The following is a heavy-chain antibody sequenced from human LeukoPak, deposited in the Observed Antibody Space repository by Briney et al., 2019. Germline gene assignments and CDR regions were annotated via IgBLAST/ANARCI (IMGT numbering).Heavy chain of an antibody. CDR1: GFTFSSYE. CDR2: ISSSGSTI. Sequence: GGSLRLSCAASGFTFSSYEMNWVRQAPGKGLEWVSYISSSGSTIYYADSVKGRFTISGDNAKNSLYLQMNSLRAEDTAVYYCARDGGYIYFDYWGQGTLVTVSS. CDR3: ARDGGYIYFDY. J-gene: IGHJ4*02. D-gene: IGHD5-12*01. V-gene: IGHV3-48*03.